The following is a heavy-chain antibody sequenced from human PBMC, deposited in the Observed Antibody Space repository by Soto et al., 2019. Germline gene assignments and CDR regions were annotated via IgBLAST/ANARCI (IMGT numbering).Heavy chain of an antibody. CDR3: ARAGLAPFDY. D-gene: IGHD6-19*01. CDR1: GFTLSNYN. CDR2: ITYSSTTI. J-gene: IGHJ4*02. Sequence: LRLSCAASGFTLSNYNMNWVRQTPGKGLEWVSYITYSSTTISYADSVNGRFTISRDNAKNSLYLQMNSLRDEDTAVYYCARAGLAPFDYWGQGTLVTVSS. V-gene: IGHV3-48*02.